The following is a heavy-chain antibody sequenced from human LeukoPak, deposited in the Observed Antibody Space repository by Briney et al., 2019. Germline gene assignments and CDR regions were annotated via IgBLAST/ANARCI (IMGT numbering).Heavy chain of an antibody. Sequence: ASVKVSCKASGGTFSSYAISWVRQAPRQGLEWMGGIIPIFGTANNAQKFQGRVTITADESTSTAYMELSSLRSEDTAVYYCASRGSSYFDYWGQGTLVTVSS. D-gene: IGHD1-26*01. V-gene: IGHV1-69*13. CDR3: ASRGSSYFDY. J-gene: IGHJ4*02. CDR1: GGTFSSYA. CDR2: IIPIFGTA.